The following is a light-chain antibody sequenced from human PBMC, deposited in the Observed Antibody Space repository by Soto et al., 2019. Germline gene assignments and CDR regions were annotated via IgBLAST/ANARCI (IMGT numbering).Light chain of an antibody. CDR2: NNN. Sequence: QSVLTQPPSASGTPGQRVTISCSGSSSNIGSNPVNWYQQLPGTAPTLLIYNNNQRPSGVPDRFSGSKSGTSASLAISGLQSEDEADYYCAAWDDSLNGVLFGGGTKLTVL. CDR1: SSNIGSNP. V-gene: IGLV1-44*01. CDR3: AAWDDSLNGVL. J-gene: IGLJ2*01.